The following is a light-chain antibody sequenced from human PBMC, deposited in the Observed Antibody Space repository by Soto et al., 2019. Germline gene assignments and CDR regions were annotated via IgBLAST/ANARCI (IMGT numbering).Light chain of an antibody. J-gene: IGLJ1*01. CDR1: SSDDGGYSH. Sequence: QSVLTQPASVSGSPGQSISICCTGTSSDDGGYSHVSWYQQHPGKAPTVVIYDVSNRPSGVSSRFSGSKSGNTAFLTISGLQAEDEADFYCSAFTSRNTYVFGTGTRSPS. V-gene: IGLV2-14*03. CDR2: DVS. CDR3: SAFTSRNTYV.